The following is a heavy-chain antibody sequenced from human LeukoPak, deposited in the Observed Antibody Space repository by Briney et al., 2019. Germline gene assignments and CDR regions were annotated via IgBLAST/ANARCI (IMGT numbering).Heavy chain of an antibody. CDR3: ARMGSSKYSSSYYFDY. V-gene: IGHV2-70*11. CDR2: IDWDDDK. D-gene: IGHD6-6*01. J-gene: IGHJ4*02. CDR1: GFSLSTSGMC. Sequence: SGPALVEPTQTLTLTCTFSGFSLSTSGMCVSWIRQPPGKALEWLARIDWDDDKYYSTSLKTRLTISKDTSKNQVVLTMTNMDPVDTATYYCARMGSSKYSSSYYFDYWGQGTLVTVSS.